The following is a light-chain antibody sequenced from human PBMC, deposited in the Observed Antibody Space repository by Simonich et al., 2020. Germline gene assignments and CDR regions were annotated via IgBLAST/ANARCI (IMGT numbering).Light chain of an antibody. V-gene: IGKV4-1*01. Sequence: DIVMTQSPDSLAVSLGERATINCKSSKSVLYSSNKKNYLAWYQRKPGQPPKLLIYWASTRESGVPDRFSGRGSGTYFTLTISSLQAEDVAVYYCQQYYSTPYTFGQGTKLEIK. CDR3: QQYYSTPYT. J-gene: IGKJ2*01. CDR1: KSVLYSSNKKNY. CDR2: WAS.